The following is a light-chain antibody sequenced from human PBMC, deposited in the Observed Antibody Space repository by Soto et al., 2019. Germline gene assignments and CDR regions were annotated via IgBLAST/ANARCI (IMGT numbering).Light chain of an antibody. J-gene: IGKJ2*01. Sequence: VLTQSPGTLSLSPGEGATLSCRAIQSVTSNYLAWYQQKPGQAPRLLMYGASSRATGIPDRFSGSGSGTDFTLTISRLEPEDFAVYYCQQYVTSPYTFGQGTKLEIK. V-gene: IGKV3-20*01. CDR2: GAS. CDR1: QSVTSNY. CDR3: QQYVTSPYT.